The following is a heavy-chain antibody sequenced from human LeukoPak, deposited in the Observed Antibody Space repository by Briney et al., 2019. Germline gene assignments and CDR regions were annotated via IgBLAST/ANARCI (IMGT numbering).Heavy chain of an antibody. CDR1: GYTFTSYD. Sequence: GASVKVSCKASGYTFTSYDINWVRQAPGQDLEWMGWINPNSGGTNYAQRFQGRVTMTRDTSISTAYMELYSLRSDDTAVYYCARISSGSYYYAMDVWGQGTTVTVSS. V-gene: IGHV1-2*02. CDR3: ARISSGSYYYAMDV. CDR2: INPNSGGT. J-gene: IGHJ6*02. D-gene: IGHD6-19*01.